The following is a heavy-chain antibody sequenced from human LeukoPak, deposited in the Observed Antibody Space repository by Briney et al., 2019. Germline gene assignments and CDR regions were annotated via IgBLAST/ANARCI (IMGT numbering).Heavy chain of an antibody. CDR1: GYTSSSYS. J-gene: IGHJ4*02. CDR3: ARVTGGVDY. D-gene: IGHD4-11*01. V-gene: IGHV3-48*01. CDR2: ISSSSSTI. Sequence: GGSLRLSCAASGYTSSSYSMNWVRQAPGKGLEWVSYISSSSSTIYYADSVKGRFTISRDNAKNSLYLQMNSLRAEDTAVYYCARVTGGVDYWGQGTLVTVSS.